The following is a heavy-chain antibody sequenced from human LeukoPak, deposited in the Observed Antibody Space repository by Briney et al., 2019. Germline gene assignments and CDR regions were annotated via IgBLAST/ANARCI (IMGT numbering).Heavy chain of an antibody. CDR1: GFTVSSNY. D-gene: IGHD3-22*01. CDR2: IYSGGST. V-gene: IGHV3-53*01. J-gene: IGHJ4*02. Sequence: GGSLRLSCAASGFTVSSNYMSWVRQAPGKGLEWVSVIYSGGSTYYADSVKGRFTISRDNSKNTLYLQMNSLRAEDTAVYYCAVESSGSYGKYYWGQGTLVTVSS. CDR3: AVESSGSYGKYY.